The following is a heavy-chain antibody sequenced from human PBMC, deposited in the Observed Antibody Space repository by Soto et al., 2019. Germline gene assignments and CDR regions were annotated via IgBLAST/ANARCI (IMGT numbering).Heavy chain of an antibody. V-gene: IGHV3-23*01. D-gene: IGHD3-16*01. Sequence: GGSLRLACAASGFTRSSYAMSWFRQAPGKGLEWVSAISGSGGNTYSADSVKCRFTISIDNSKNTLYLQMNSLRAEDTALYFCSKERIITFGPFDYWGQGTLVTVSS. CDR2: ISGSGGNT. CDR3: SKERIITFGPFDY. J-gene: IGHJ4*02. CDR1: GFTRSSYA.